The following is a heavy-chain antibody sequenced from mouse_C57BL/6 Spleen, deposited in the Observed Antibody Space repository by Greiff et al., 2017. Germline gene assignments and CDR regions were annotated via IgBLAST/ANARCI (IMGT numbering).Heavy chain of an antibody. J-gene: IGHJ2*01. CDR2: IYPGDGDT. D-gene: IGHD3-2*02. V-gene: IGHV1-82*01. CDR3: ARSGSSGPFDY. Sequence: VHLVESGPELVKPGASVKISCKASGYAFSSSWMNWVKQRPGKGLEWIGRIYPGDGDTNYNGKFKGKATLTADKSSSTAYMQLSSLTSEDSAVYFCARSGSSGPFDYWGQGTTLTVSS. CDR1: GYAFSSSW.